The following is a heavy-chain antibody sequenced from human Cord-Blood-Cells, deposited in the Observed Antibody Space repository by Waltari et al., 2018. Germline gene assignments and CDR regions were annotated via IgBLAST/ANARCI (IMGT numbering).Heavy chain of an antibody. CDR2: IYWNDDK. J-gene: IGHJ6*02. CDR1: GFSLSTSGVG. CDR3: APYCSCGSCYPHLGHYYYYYGMDV. D-gene: IGHD2-15*01. Sequence: QITLKESGPTLVKPTQTLTLTCTFSGFSLSTSGVGVGWIRQPPGKAMEWLALIYWNDDKSSTPSPQSRLTITKDTSKNQVVHTMTNMDPVDTATYYCAPYCSCGSCYPHLGHYYYYYGMDVWGQGTTVTVSS. V-gene: IGHV2-5*01.